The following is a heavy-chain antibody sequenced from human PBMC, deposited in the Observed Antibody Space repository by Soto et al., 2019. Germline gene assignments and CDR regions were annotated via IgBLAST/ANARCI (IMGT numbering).Heavy chain of an antibody. CDR2: ISSSGSTI. D-gene: IGHD3-9*01. CDR3: GRHGVDYDILTGYYHRYYGMDV. V-gene: IGHV3-11*01. Sequence: PGGSLRLSCAASGFTFSDYYMSWIRQAPGKGLEWVSYISSSGSTIYYADSVKGRFTISRDNAKNSLYLQMNSLRPEDTAVYYCGRHGVDYDILTGYYHRYYGMDVWGKGTKVTVAS. CDR1: GFTFSDYY. J-gene: IGHJ6*04.